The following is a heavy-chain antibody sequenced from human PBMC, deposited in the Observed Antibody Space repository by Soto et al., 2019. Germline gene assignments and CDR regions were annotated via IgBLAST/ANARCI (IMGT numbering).Heavy chain of an antibody. CDR3: ARVYCSGGSCYSVDY. CDR2: INPSGGST. D-gene: IGHD2-15*01. J-gene: IGHJ4*02. CDR1: GYTFTSYY. V-gene: IGHV1-46*03. Sequence: ASVKVSCKASGYTFTSYYMHWVRQAPGQGLEWMGIINPSGGSTSYAQKFQGRVTMTRDTSTSTVYMELSSLRSEDTAVYYCARVYCSGGSCYSVDYWGQGTLVTVAS.